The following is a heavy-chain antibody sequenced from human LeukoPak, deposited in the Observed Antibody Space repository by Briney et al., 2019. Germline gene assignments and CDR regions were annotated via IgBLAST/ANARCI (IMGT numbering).Heavy chain of an antibody. CDR2: IYYSGST. CDR3: ARHLSSSWNTFDI. Sequence: SETLSLTCTVSGGSISTYFWSWIRQPPGKGLEWIGYIYYSGSTNYNPSLKSRVTISVDTSKNQFSLKLSSVTAADTAMYYCARHLSSSWNTFDIWGQGTMVTVSS. D-gene: IGHD6-13*01. J-gene: IGHJ3*02. CDR1: GGSISTYF. V-gene: IGHV4-59*08.